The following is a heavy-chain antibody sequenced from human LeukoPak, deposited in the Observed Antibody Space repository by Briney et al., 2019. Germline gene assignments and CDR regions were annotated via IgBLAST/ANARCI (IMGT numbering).Heavy chain of an antibody. CDR2: IYYSGST. CDR3: ARADYYDSSGYWYFDL. V-gene: IGHV4-59*01. Sequence: SETLSLTCTVSGGSISSYYWSWIRQPPGKGLEWIGYIYYSGSTNYNPSLKSRVTISVDTSKNQFSLKLSSVTAADTAVYYCARADYYDSSGYWYFDLWGRGTLVTVSS. D-gene: IGHD3-22*01. J-gene: IGHJ2*01. CDR1: GGSISSYY.